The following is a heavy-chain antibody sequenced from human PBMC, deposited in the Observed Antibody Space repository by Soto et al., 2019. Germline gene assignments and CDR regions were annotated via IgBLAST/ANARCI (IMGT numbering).Heavy chain of an antibody. CDR2: IIPIFGTA. CDR3: ARASAPMVRGADLNWFDP. CDR1: GGTFSSYA. J-gene: IGHJ5*02. Sequence: QVQLVQSGAEVKKPGSSVKVSCKASGGTFSSYAISWVRQAPGQGLEWMGGIIPIFGTANYAQKFQGRVTITADESTSTAYMELSSLRSEDTALYYCARASAPMVRGADLNWFDPWGQGTLVTVSS. D-gene: IGHD3-10*01. V-gene: IGHV1-69*12.